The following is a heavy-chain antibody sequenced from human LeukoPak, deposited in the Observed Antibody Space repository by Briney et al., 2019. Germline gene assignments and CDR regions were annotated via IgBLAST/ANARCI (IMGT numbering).Heavy chain of an antibody. Sequence: GGSLRLSCVVSGFTFSSYSMSWVRQAPGKGLEWVSSISASSNFISYADSVKGRFTIARDNAKKSLYLQMNSVRAEDTAVYYCARDPGYSSGWFDYWGQGALVTVSS. CDR1: GFTFSSYS. J-gene: IGHJ4*02. CDR3: ARDPGYSSGWFDY. D-gene: IGHD6-19*01. V-gene: IGHV3-21*01. CDR2: ISASSNFI.